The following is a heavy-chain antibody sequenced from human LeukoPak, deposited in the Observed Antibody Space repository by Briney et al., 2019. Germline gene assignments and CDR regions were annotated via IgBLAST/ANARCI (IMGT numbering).Heavy chain of an antibody. V-gene: IGHV5-51*01. CDR2: IYPGDSDT. J-gene: IGHJ3*02. CDR1: GYRFTSYW. Sequence: GGSLQISCKGSGYRFTSYWIGWVRQMPGKGLEWMGIIYPGDSDTRYSPSFQGQVTISADKSISTAYLQWSSLKASDTAMYYCARYCGGDCSVDAFDIWGQGTMVTVSS. D-gene: IGHD2-21*02. CDR3: ARYCGGDCSVDAFDI.